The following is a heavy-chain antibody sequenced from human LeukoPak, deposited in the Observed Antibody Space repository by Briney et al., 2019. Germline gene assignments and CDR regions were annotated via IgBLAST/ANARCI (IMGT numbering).Heavy chain of an antibody. Sequence: SETLSLTCTVSGGSINSYYWSWIRQPAGKGLEWIGRIYTSGSTNYNPSLKSRVTMSVDTSKNQFSLKLSSVTAADTAVYYCATNSGSYGWFDPWGQGTLVTVSS. CDR1: GGSINSYY. J-gene: IGHJ5*02. D-gene: IGHD1-26*01. V-gene: IGHV4-4*07. CDR3: ATNSGSYGWFDP. CDR2: IYTSGST.